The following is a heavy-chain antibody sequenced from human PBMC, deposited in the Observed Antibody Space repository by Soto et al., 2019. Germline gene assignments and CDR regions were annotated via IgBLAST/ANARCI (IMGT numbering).Heavy chain of an antibody. CDR2: INHSGST. CDR1: GGSFSGYY. CDR3: ARGDTTTVTCDY. J-gene: IGHJ4*02. Sequence: SETLSLTCAVYGGSFSGYYWSWIRQPPGKGLEWIGEINHSGSTNYNPSLKSRVTISVDTSKNQFSLKLSSVTAADTAVYYCARGDTTTVTCDYWGQGTLVTVSS. D-gene: IGHD4-4*01. V-gene: IGHV4-34*01.